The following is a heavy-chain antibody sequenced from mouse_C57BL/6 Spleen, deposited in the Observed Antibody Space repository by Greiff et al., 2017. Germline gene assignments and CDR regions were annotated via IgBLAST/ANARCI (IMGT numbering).Heavy chain of an antibody. CDR2: IYPGDGDT. Sequence: VQLQESGPELVKPGASVKISCKASGYAFSSSWMNWVKQRPGKGLEWIGRIYPGDGDTNYNGKFKGKATLTADKSSSTAYMQLSSLTSEDSAVYFCARNLLDWGQGTSVTVSS. V-gene: IGHV1-82*01. J-gene: IGHJ4*01. CDR1: GYAFSSSW. CDR3: ARNLLD.